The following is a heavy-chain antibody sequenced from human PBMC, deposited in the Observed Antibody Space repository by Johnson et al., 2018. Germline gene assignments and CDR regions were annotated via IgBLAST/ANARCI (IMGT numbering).Heavy chain of an antibody. CDR2: IRSKANSYAT. Sequence: EVQLLESGGGLVQPGGSLKLSCAASGLIFSGSTMHWVRQASGKGLEWVGRIRSKANSYATAYAASVQGRFTISRDDSKNTAYLQMNSLKTEDTAVYYCTRHRSGTGDAFDIWGQGTMVTVSS. D-gene: IGHD1-26*01. CDR3: TRHRSGTGDAFDI. V-gene: IGHV3-73*02. CDR1: GLIFSGST. J-gene: IGHJ3*02.